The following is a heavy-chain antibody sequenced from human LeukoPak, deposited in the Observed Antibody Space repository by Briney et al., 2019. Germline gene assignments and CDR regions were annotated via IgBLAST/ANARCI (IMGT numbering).Heavy chain of an antibody. Sequence: GGSLRLSCAASGFTFSNYWMHWVRQAPGKGLVWVSRINTDGSSTSYVDSVKGRFTISRDNAKNSLYLQMNSLRVEDTAVYYCARSRHSYDSSGFPHYWGQGTLVTVSS. CDR2: INTDGSST. J-gene: IGHJ4*02. CDR3: ARSRHSYDSSGFPHY. D-gene: IGHD3-22*01. CDR1: GFTFSNYW. V-gene: IGHV3-74*01.